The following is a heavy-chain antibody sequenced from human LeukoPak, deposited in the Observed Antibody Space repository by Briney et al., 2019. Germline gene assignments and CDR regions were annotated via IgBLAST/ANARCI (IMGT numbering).Heavy chain of an antibody. CDR2: ISSSSSYI. J-gene: IGHJ6*03. V-gene: IGHV3-21*04. D-gene: IGHD2-21*01. CDR3: ARDGEGYYFYMDV. CDR1: GFTFSSYS. Sequence: GGSLRLSCAASGFTFSSYSMNWVRQAPGKGLEWVSSISSSSSYIYYADSVKGRFTISRDTSRNTVYLQMNSLRAEDTGVYYCARDGEGYYFYMDVWGKGTTVTVSS.